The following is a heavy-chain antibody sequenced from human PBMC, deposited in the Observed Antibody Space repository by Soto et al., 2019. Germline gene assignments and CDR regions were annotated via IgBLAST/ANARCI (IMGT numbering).Heavy chain of an antibody. CDR2: ISAYNGNT. V-gene: IGHV1-18*01. CDR1: GYTFTSYG. Sequence: ASVKVSCKASGYTFTSYGISWVRQAPGQGLEWMGWISAYNGNTNYAQKLQGRVTMTTDTSTSTAYMGLRSLRSDDTAVYYCARVRKTAIFGVVTDYYYYMDVWGKGTTVTVSS. J-gene: IGHJ6*03. D-gene: IGHD3-3*01. CDR3: ARVRKTAIFGVVTDYYYYMDV.